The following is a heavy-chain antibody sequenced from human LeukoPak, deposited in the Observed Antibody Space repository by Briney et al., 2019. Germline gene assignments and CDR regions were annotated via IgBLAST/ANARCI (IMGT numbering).Heavy chain of an antibody. D-gene: IGHD4-23*01. CDR2: ISGSGRSGT. J-gene: IGHJ4*02. V-gene: IGHV3-23*01. Sequence: PGGSLRLSCVASEFTFSTYAMTWVRQAPGKGLEWVSVISGSGRSGTNYADSVKGRFTISRDNSKNTLYLQMNSLRVEDTAIYYCAKAPGGGNWNWGQGTLVTVSS. CDR3: AKAPGGGNWN. CDR1: EFTFSTYA.